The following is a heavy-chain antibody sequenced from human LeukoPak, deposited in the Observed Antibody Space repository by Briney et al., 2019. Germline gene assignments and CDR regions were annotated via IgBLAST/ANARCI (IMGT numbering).Heavy chain of an antibody. Sequence: GGSLRLSCAASEFTFSTYGMHWVRQAPGKGLEWVAFIRYDGSNKYYTDSGKGRFTISRDNSKNTLYLQMNSLRAEDTAVYYCAKSPGNYFDYWGQGTLVTVSS. V-gene: IGHV3-30*02. CDR2: IRYDGSNK. J-gene: IGHJ4*02. D-gene: IGHD6-13*01. CDR3: AKSPGNYFDY. CDR1: EFTFSTYG.